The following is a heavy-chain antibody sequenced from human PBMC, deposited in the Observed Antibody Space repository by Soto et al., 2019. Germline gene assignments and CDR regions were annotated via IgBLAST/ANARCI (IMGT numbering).Heavy chain of an antibody. J-gene: IGHJ5*02. CDR1: GGSISSGGYY. CDR2: IYYSGST. V-gene: IGHV4-31*03. D-gene: IGHD3-22*01. Sequence: TLSLISTVSGGSISSGGYYRSWIRQHPGKGLEWIGYIYYSGSTYSNPSLKSRVTISVDTSKNQFSLQLSSVTAADTAVYYCAREIYDSRGDYHNLDDPWGQVSLGTLSS. CDR3: AREIYDSRGDYHNLDDP.